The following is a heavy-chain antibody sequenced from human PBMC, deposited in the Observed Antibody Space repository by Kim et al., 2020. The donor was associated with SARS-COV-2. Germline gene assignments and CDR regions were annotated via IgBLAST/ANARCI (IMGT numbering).Heavy chain of an antibody. CDR3: AKAFNVLLWFGEFDAFD. J-gene: IGHJ3*02. CDR1: GFTFSSYG. D-gene: IGHD3-10*01. V-gene: IGHV3-30*18. Sequence: GGSLRLSCAASGFTFSSYGMHWVRQAPGKGLEWVAVISYDGSNKYYADSVKGRFTISRDNSKNTLYLQMNSLRAEDTAVYYCAKAFNVLLWFGEFDAFD. CDR2: ISYDGSNK.